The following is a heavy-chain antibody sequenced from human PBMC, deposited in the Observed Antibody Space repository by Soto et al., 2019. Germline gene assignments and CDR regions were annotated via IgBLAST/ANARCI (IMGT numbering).Heavy chain of an antibody. CDR2: IRSKANSYAT. J-gene: IGHJ6*02. V-gene: IGHV3-73*01. CDR1: GFTFSGSA. Sequence: GGSLRLSCAASGFTFSGSAMHWVRQASGKGLEWVGRIRSKANSYATAYAASVKGRFTISRDDSKNTAYLQMNSLKTEDTAVYYCTSLIVGAPSGIYYYGMDVWGQGTTVTVSS. CDR3: TSLIVGAPSGIYYYGMDV. D-gene: IGHD1-26*01.